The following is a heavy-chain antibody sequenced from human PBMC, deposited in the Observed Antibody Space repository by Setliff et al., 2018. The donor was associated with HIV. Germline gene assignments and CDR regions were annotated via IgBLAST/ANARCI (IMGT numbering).Heavy chain of an antibody. D-gene: IGHD4-17*01. V-gene: IGHV4-34*01. CDR1: GGSFSGYF. Sequence: SETLSLTCAVYGGSFSGYFWSWIRQSPGKGLEWIGKFRHSGNTNINPSLKSRVTISGDTTKNQISLKLTSVTAADTAVYYCARGGRSTVTQWAWFDPWGQGTLVTVSS. CDR2: FRHSGNT. J-gene: IGHJ5*02. CDR3: ARGGRSTVTQWAWFDP.